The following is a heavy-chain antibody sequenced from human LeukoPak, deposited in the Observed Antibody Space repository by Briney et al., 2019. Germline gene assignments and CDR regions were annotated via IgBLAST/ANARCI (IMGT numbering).Heavy chain of an antibody. CDR1: GGSISSGGYS. Sequence: KPSQTLSLTCAVSGGSISSGGYSWGWLRQPPGKGLEWSVYIYHSGTTYYNPSLNSRATISVDRSKNQFSLKLSSVTAADTAVYYCARAGDSSGWSHYFDYWGQGTLVTVSS. D-gene: IGHD6-19*01. V-gene: IGHV4-30-2*01. CDR3: ARAGDSSGWSHYFDY. CDR2: IYHSGTT. J-gene: IGHJ4*02.